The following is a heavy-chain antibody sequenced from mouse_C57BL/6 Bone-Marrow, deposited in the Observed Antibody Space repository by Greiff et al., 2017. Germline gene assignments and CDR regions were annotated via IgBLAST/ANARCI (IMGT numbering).Heavy chain of an antibody. CDR2: FHPYNDDT. J-gene: IGHJ2*01. CDR3: ARSGNYEEYYFDY. Sequence: QVQLLQSGAELVKPGASVKMSCKASGYTFTTYPLEWLKQNHGKSLEWIGNFHPYNDDTKYNEKFKGKVTFTVEKSSSKVYLVLSSLASDDSAVYYCARSGNYEEYYFDYWGKGTTLTVSS. CDR1: GYTFTTYP. D-gene: IGHD1-3*01. V-gene: IGHV1-47*01.